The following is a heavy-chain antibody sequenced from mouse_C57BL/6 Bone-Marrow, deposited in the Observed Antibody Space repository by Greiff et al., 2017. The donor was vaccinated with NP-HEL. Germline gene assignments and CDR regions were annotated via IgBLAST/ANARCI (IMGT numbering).Heavy chain of an antibody. CDR1: GFTFSDFY. CDR2: SRNKANDYTT. CDR3: ARDARDWYCDV. Sequence: EVKVVESGGGLVQSGRSLRLSCATSGFTFSDFYMEWVRQAPGKGLEWIAASRNKANDYTTEYSASVKGRFIVSRDTSQSILYLQMNALRAEDTDIYYCARDARDWYCDVGGTGTAVTVSA. J-gene: IGHJ1*03. V-gene: IGHV7-1*01.